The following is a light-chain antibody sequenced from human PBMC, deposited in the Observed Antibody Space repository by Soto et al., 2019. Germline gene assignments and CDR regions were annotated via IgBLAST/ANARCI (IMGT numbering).Light chain of an antibody. J-gene: IGKJ3*01. V-gene: IGKV3-20*01. Sequence: IVLTQSPGTLSLSPGERATLSCRASQTVSSTYLAWYQQKPGQAPRLLIYSASSRATGIPDRFSGSGSGTDFTLTISRLEPEDFAVYYCQQFSGSPFTFGPGTKVDIK. CDR1: QTVSSTY. CDR2: SAS. CDR3: QQFSGSPFT.